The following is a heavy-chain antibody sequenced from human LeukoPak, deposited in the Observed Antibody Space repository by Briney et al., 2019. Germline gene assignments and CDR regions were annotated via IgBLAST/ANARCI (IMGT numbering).Heavy chain of an antibody. CDR3: ARDRSGFYSVDY. CDR1: GFTFSSYA. D-gene: IGHD5-12*01. Sequence: PGGSLRLSCAASGFTFSSYAMHWVRQAPGKGLEWVAVISYDGSNKYYADSVKGRFTLSGDNSKTTLYLQMNSLRAEDTAVYYCARDRSGFYSVDYWGQGTLVTVSS. V-gene: IGHV3-30-3*01. CDR2: ISYDGSNK. J-gene: IGHJ4*02.